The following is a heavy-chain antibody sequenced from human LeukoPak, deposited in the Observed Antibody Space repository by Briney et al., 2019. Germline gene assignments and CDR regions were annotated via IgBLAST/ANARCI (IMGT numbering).Heavy chain of an antibody. CDR2: ISYDGSNK. CDR3: AKDQVGVEMATTDY. J-gene: IGHJ4*02. CDR1: GFTFSSYG. V-gene: IGHV3-30*18. Sequence: GGSLRLSCAASGFTFSSYGMHWVRQAPGKGLEWVAVISYDGSNKYYADSVKGRFTISRDNSKNTLYLQMNSLRAEDTAVYYCAKDQVGVEMATTDYWGQGTLVTVSS. D-gene: IGHD5-24*01.